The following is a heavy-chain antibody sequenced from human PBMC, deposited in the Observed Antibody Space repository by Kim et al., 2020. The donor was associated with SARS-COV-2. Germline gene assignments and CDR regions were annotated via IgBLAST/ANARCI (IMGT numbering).Heavy chain of an antibody. V-gene: IGHV4-59*13. Sequence: SETLSLTCTVSGGSISSYYWSWIRQPPGKGLEWIGYIYYSGSTNYNPSLKSRVTISADTSKNQFSLKLSSVTAADTAVYYCARSDFSRTTPGDYWGQGTLVTVSS. CDR3: ARSDFSRTTPGDY. D-gene: IGHD2-15*01. J-gene: IGHJ4*02. CDR2: IYYSGST. CDR1: GGSISSYY.